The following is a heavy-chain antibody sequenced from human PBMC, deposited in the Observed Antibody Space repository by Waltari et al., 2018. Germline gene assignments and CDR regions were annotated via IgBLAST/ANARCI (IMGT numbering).Heavy chain of an antibody. Sequence: QVQLVQSGAEVTKPGASVKASCKASGYTFTGYYMHWVRQAPGQGLEWMGRINPNSGGTNYAQKFQGRVTMTRDTSISTAYMELSRLRSDDTAVYYCAREVIVVGADAFDIWGQGTMVTVSS. CDR1: GYTFTGYY. CDR2: INPNSGGT. V-gene: IGHV1-2*06. D-gene: IGHD3-22*01. CDR3: AREVIVVGADAFDI. J-gene: IGHJ3*02.